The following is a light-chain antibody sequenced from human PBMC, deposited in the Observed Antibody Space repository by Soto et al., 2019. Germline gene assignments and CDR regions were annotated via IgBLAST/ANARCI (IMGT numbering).Light chain of an antibody. CDR3: QQYNSYSTWT. CDR2: KAS. Sequence: DIHVTQSPSTLSASVGDRVTITCRASQSISSWLAWYQQKPGKAPKLLIYKASSLESGVPSRFSGRGSGTEFTLTISSLQPDDFATYYCQQYNSYSTWTFGQGTKVDIK. J-gene: IGKJ1*01. V-gene: IGKV1-5*03. CDR1: QSISSW.